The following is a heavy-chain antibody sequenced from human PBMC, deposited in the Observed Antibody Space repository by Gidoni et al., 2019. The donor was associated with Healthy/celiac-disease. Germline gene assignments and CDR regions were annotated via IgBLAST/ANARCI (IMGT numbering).Heavy chain of an antibody. CDR3: ARGLDGIIAAPRSWFDP. J-gene: IGHJ5*02. Sequence: QVQLVQSGAEVKKPGASVKVSCKASGYTFTSYYMHWVRQAPGQGLEWMGIINPSGGSTSYAQKFQGRVTMTRDTSTSTVYMELSSLRSEDTAVYYCARGLDGIIAAPRSWFDPWGQGTLVTVSS. CDR2: INPSGGST. D-gene: IGHD6-13*01. CDR1: GYTFTSYY. V-gene: IGHV1-46*01.